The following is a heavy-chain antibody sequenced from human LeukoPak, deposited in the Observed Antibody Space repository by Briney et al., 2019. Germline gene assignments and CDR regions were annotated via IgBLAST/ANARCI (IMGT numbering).Heavy chain of an antibody. D-gene: IGHD1-7*01. Sequence: PSETLSLTCTVSGGSISSYYRSWIRQPPGKGLEWIGYIYTSGSTNYNPSLKSRVTISVDTSKNQFSLKLSSVTAADTAVYYCARRHPGTLGPTYDYWGQGTLVTVSS. CDR3: ARRHPGTLGPTYDY. V-gene: IGHV4-4*09. CDR1: GGSISSYY. J-gene: IGHJ4*02. CDR2: IYTSGST.